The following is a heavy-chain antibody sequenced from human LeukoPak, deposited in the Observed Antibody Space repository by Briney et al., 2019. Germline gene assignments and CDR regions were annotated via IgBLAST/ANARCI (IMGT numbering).Heavy chain of an antibody. CDR3: ARLYHDAFDI. D-gene: IGHD2-2*02. Sequence: SETLSLTCTVSGGSISSSSYYWGWIRQPPGKGLEWIGSIYYSGSTYYNPSLKSRVTISVDTSKNQFSLKLSSVTAADTAVYYCARLYHDAFDIWGQGTMVTVSS. J-gene: IGHJ3*02. V-gene: IGHV4-39*01. CDR2: IYYSGST. CDR1: GGSISSSSYY.